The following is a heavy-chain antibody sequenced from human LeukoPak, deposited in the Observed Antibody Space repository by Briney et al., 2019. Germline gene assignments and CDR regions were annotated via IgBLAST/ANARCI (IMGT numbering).Heavy chain of an antibody. CDR3: AKGYSSSWYSVHDH. CDR1: GFSISTYA. J-gene: IGHJ4*02. V-gene: IGHV3-23*01. D-gene: IGHD6-13*01. Sequence: GGSLRLSCAGSGFSISTYAMSWVRQAPGKGLEWVSGISGGGGDNTYYADSVKGRFTISRDNSMNTLHLQMSSLRAEDTAVYYCAKGYSSSWYSVHDHWGQGTLVTVSS. CDR2: ISGGGGDNT.